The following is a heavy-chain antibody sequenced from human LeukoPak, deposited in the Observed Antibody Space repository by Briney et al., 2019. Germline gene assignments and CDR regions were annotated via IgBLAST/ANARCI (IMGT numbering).Heavy chain of an antibody. J-gene: IGHJ4*02. CDR3: AKGNYYGSSGLGSTSFDY. CDR2: IWYDGSNK. Sequence: GGSLRLSYAASGFTFSSYGMHWVRQAPGKGLEWVAVIWYDGSNKYYADSVKGRFTISRDNSKNTLYLQMNSLRAEDTALYYCAKGNYYGSSGLGSTSFDYWGQGTLVTVSS. CDR1: GFTFSSYG. V-gene: IGHV3-33*06. D-gene: IGHD3-10*01.